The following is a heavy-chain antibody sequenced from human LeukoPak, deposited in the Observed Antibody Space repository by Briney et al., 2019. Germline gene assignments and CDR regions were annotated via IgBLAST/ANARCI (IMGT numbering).Heavy chain of an antibody. Sequence: GGSLRLSCAASGFTFSSYAMHWVRQAPGKGLEWVAVISYDGSNKYYADSVKGRFTISRDNSKNTLYLQMNSLRAEDTAVYYCARTVGAEYYFDYWGQGTLVTVSS. J-gene: IGHJ4*02. D-gene: IGHD1-26*01. CDR2: ISYDGSNK. V-gene: IGHV3-30-3*01. CDR1: GFTFSSYA. CDR3: ARTVGAEYYFDY.